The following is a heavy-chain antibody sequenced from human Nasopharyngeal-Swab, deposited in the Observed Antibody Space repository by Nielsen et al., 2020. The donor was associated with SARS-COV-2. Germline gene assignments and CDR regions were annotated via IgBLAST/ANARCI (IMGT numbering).Heavy chain of an antibody. CDR3: ARARPRLSRSIAAAGLDTFDI. CDR2: MSYDGSNK. Sequence: GESLKISCAASGFTFGSYAMHWVRQAPGKGLEWVAFMSYDGSNKYYADSVKGRFTISRDNSNNTLYLQMSSLRPEDTAVYFCARARPRLSRSIAAAGLDTFDIWGQGTMVTVSS. CDR1: GFTFGSYA. V-gene: IGHV3-30-3*01. J-gene: IGHJ3*02. D-gene: IGHD6-13*01.